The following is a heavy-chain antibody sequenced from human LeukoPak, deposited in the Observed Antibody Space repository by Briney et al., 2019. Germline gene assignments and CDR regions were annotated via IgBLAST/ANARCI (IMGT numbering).Heavy chain of an antibody. D-gene: IGHD2-15*01. CDR3: ARGDIVVVVAATHWFDP. CDR2: INPNSGGT. Sequence: RASVKVSCKPSVYTFTGYYMHWVRQAPAQGLEGMGWINPNSGGTNYAQKFQGGVTMNRDTSISTAYMEVSRLRSDAAAVYSCARGDIVVVVAATHWFDPWGQGTLITVSS. V-gene: IGHV1-2*02. J-gene: IGHJ5*02. CDR1: VYTFTGYY.